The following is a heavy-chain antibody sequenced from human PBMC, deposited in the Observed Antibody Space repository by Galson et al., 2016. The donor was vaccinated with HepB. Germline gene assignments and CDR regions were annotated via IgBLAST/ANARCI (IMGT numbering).Heavy chain of an antibody. D-gene: IGHD3-9*01. V-gene: IGHV1-18*01. Sequence: SVKVSCKASGYTFTVYGINWVRQAPGQGLEWMGWISPHSGSTKYGRKFLGRVTLTRDTSTSTAYMELRTLRSDDTAMYYCARGDYEILTGQWWFDPWGQGTLVTVSS. CDR3: ARGDYEILTGQWWFDP. CDR2: ISPHSGST. CDR1: GYTFTVYG. J-gene: IGHJ5*02.